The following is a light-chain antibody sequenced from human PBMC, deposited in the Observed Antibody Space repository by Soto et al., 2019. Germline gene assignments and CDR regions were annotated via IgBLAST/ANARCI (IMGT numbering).Light chain of an antibody. CDR1: QSISTN. V-gene: IGKV3-15*01. J-gene: IGKJ5*01. Sequence: IVLTQSPGTLSLSPGERATLSCRASQSISTNLAWYQQKPGQAPRLLIYGASTRATGIPARFSDSGSETEFTLTISSLQSEDFAVYFCQQYNNLPPTFCQVTRLEI. CDR2: GAS. CDR3: QQYNNLPPT.